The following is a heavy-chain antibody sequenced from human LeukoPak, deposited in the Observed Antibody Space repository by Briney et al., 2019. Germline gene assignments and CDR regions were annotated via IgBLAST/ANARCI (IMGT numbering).Heavy chain of an antibody. J-gene: IGHJ6*02. D-gene: IGHD1-26*01. V-gene: IGHV3-30*18. CDR2: ISYDGRNE. CDR1: GFIYNRYG. CDR3: AKGVGLGGMDV. Sequence: GGSLRLSCAASGFIYNRYGMHWVRQAPGKGVEWVAVISYDGRNEYYTDSVKGRFTISRDNSQNTVYLHMSSLRTEDTAVYYCAKGVGLGGMDVWGQGTTVIVSS.